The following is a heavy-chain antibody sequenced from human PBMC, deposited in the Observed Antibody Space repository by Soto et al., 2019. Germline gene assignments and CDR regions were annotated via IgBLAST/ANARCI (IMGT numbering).Heavy chain of an antibody. D-gene: IGHD3-9*01. CDR3: AREYDILTGYSG. J-gene: IGHJ4*02. CDR2: ISSSGSYI. Sequence: GSLRLSCAASGFTFSSYSMNWVRQAPGKGLEWVSSISSSGSYIYYADSVKGRFTISRDNAKNSLYLQMNSLRAEDTAVYYCAREYDILTGYSGWGQGTLVTVSS. V-gene: IGHV3-21*01. CDR1: GFTFSSYS.